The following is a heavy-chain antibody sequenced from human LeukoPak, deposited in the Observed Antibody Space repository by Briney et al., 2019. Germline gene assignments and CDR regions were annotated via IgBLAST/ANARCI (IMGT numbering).Heavy chain of an antibody. V-gene: IGHV1-8*03. CDR2: MNPNSGNT. Sequence: ASVKVSCKASGYTFTSYDINWVRQATGQGLEWMGWMNPNSGNTGYAQKFRGRVTITRNTSISTAYMELSSLRSEDTAVYYCARAAAAGSEWFGYYYYYMDVWGKGTTVTVSS. D-gene: IGHD6-13*01. CDR1: GYTFTSYD. CDR3: ARAAAAGSEWFGYYYYYMDV. J-gene: IGHJ6*03.